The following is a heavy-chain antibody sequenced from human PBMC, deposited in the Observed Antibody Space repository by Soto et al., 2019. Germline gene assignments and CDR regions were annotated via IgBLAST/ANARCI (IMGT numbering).Heavy chain of an antibody. CDR3: ARCRGYSGDVHYYYFERDV. CDR1: GGTFNNYP. Sequence: QVQLVQSGAEVKKPVSSVKVSCKASGGTFNNYPITWVRQAPGEGLEWMGGSIPIFGTANYAQKFQGRVTISVDESTSTAYMTLSSLRSEDTAVYYCARCRGYSGDVHYYYFERDVWGQGTTVTVSS. CDR2: SIPIFGTA. V-gene: IGHV1-69*01. D-gene: IGHD5-12*01. J-gene: IGHJ6*02.